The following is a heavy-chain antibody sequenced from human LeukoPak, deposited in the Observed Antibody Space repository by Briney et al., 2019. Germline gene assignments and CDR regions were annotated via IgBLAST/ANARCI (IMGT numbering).Heavy chain of an antibody. CDR2: ISSSSSYI. J-gene: IGHJ4*02. CDR3: AKDSSSIYCSGGSCYTDYGDSFDY. V-gene: IGHV3-21*04. CDR1: GFTFSSYS. Sequence: GGSLRLSCAASGFTFSSYSMNWVRQAPGKGLEWVSSISSSSSYIYYADSVKGRFTISRDNSKNTLYLQMNSLRAENTAVYYCAKDSSSIYCSGGSCYTDYGDSFDYWGQGTLVTVSS. D-gene: IGHD2-15*01.